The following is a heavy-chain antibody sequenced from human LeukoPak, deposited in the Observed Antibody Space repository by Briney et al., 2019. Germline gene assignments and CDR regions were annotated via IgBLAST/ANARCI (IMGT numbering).Heavy chain of an antibody. J-gene: IGHJ4*02. Sequence: SGGSLRLSCAASGFTFSSYSMNWVRQAPGKGLEWVSYISPSSSTIYYADSVKGRFTISRDNAKNSLSLQMNSLRAEDTAVYYCASSSSLGNWGQGTLVTVSS. CDR1: GFTFSSYS. CDR3: ASSSSLGN. V-gene: IGHV3-48*01. CDR2: ISPSSSTI. D-gene: IGHD6-6*01.